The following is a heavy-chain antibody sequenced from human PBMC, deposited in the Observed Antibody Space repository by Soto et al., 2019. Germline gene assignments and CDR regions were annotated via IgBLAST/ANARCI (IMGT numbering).Heavy chain of an antibody. J-gene: IGHJ5*02. CDR1: GGSISSGGYY. CDR2: IYYSGST. V-gene: IGHV4-31*03. Sequence: SETLSLTCTVSGGSISSGGYYWSWIRQHPGKGLEWIGYIYYSGSTYYNPSLKSRVTISVDTSKNQFSLKLSCVHAADSAVYYCARGIVEVIVVVPAVMLNWFDPWGQGTLVTGS. CDR3: ARGIVEVIVVVPAVMLNWFDP. D-gene: IGHD2-2*01.